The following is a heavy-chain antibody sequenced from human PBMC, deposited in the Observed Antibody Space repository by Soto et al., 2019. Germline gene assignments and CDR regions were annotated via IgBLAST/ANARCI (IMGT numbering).Heavy chain of an antibody. J-gene: IGHJ4*02. V-gene: IGHV4-61*08. D-gene: IGHD3-3*01. CDR3: ARTGGYYTYFFDY. Sequence: SETLSLTCTVSGGSISSGGYYWSWIRQPPGKGLEWIGEINHSGSTNYNPSLEGRVTMSVDTSKNQFSLKLTSVTAADTAVYYCARTGGYYTYFFDYWGQGSLVTVSS. CDR1: GGSISSGGYY. CDR2: INHSGST.